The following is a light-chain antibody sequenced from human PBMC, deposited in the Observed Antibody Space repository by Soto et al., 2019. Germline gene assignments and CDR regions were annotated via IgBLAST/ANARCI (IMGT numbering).Light chain of an antibody. V-gene: IGLV1-40*01. CDR3: RAYYDSRTAFV. Sequence: QSVLTQPPSVSGAPGQRVTISCTGNNSNLGAGYDVHWYQQLPGAAPKLVIFGNRNRPSGVPERFSGSKSGTSASLAITGLQAEDEADYYCRAYYDSRTAFVFGGGTQLTVL. CDR2: GNR. J-gene: IGLJ3*02. CDR1: NSNLGAGYD.